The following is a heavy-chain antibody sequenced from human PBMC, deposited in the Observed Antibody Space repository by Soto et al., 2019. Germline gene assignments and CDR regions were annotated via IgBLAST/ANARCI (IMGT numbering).Heavy chain of an antibody. Sequence: QVQLQESGPGLVKPSDTLSLTCAVSGYSISSSNWWGWIRQPPGKGLEWIGYTYYSGTTYYNPSLKSRVTMSVDTPKNRFSLKLTSVTAVDTAVYYCARREIQGPIDYWGQGTLVTVSS. CDR1: GYSISSSNW. CDR3: ARREIQGPIDY. V-gene: IGHV4-28*01. J-gene: IGHJ4*02. CDR2: TYYSGTT. D-gene: IGHD1-26*01.